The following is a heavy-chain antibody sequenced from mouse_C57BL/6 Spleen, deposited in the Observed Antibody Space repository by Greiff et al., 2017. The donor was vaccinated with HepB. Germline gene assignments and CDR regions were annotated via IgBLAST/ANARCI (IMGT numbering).Heavy chain of an antibody. Sequence: QVQLQQPGAELVRPGSSVKLSCKASGYTFTSYWLHWVKQRPIQGLEWIGNIDPSDSETHYNQKFKDKATLTVDKSSSTAYMQLSSLTSEDPAVYYCARGKVYDYAAYWGQGTLVTVSA. V-gene: IGHV1-52*01. D-gene: IGHD2-4*01. CDR2: IDPSDSET. CDR1: GYTFTSYW. J-gene: IGHJ3*01. CDR3: ARGKVYDYAAY.